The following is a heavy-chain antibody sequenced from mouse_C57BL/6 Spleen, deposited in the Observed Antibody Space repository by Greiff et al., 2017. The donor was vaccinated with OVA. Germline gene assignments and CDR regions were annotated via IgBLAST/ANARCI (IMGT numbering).Heavy chain of an antibody. J-gene: IGHJ2*01. V-gene: IGHV1-69*01. CDR3: ARSDYDGGFDY. D-gene: IGHD2-4*01. CDR1: GYTFTSYW. Sequence: QVQLQQPGAELVMPGASVKLSCKASGYTFTSYWMHWVKQRPGQGLEWIGEIDPSYSYTNYNQKFKGKSTLTVDKSSSTAYMQLSSLTSEDSAVYYCARSDYDGGFDYWGQGTTLTVSS. CDR2: IDPSYSYT.